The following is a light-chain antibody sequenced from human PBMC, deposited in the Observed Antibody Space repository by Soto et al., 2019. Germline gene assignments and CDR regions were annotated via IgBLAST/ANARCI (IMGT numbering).Light chain of an antibody. CDR2: GNS. CDR3: QSYDSSLSEGV. V-gene: IGLV1-40*01. J-gene: IGLJ2*01. Sequence: QSVLTQPPSVSGAPGQRVTISCTGSSSNIGAGYDVHWYQQLPGTAPKLLIYGNSNRPSGVPDRFSGSKSGTSASLAITGLQAEDEADYYCQSYDSSLSEGVFGGGTKLT. CDR1: SSNIGAGYD.